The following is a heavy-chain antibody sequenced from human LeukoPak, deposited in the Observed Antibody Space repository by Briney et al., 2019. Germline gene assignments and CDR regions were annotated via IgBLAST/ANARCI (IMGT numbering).Heavy chain of an antibody. J-gene: IGHJ2*01. Sequence: GGSLGLSCGASGFTVSTNYMSWVRQAPGKGLEWVSIIYSGGSTYYADSVKGRFTISRDNSKNTLYLQMSSLRPEDTAVYYCVKVGYGGSSGYLDLWGRGTLVTVSS. CDR1: GFTVSTNY. CDR2: IYSGGST. D-gene: IGHD5-12*01. CDR3: VKVGYGGSSGYLDL. V-gene: IGHV3-66*01.